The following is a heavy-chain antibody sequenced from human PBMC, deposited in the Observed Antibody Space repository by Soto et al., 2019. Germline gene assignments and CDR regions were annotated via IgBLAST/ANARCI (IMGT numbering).Heavy chain of an antibody. CDR3: ARSRITMIVVVTIPYYFDY. CDR2: IYYSGST. CDR1: GGSISSSSYY. Sequence: SETLSLTCTVSGGSISSSSYYWGWIRQPPGKGLEWIGSIYYSGSTYYNPSLKSRVTISVDTSKNQFSLKLSSVTAADTAVYYCARSRITMIVVVTIPYYFDYWGQGTLVTVS. J-gene: IGHJ4*02. V-gene: IGHV4-39*01. D-gene: IGHD3-22*01.